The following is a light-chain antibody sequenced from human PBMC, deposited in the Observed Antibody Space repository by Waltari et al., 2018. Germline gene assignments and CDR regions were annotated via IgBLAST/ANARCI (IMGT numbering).Light chain of an antibody. CDR2: GAS. Sequence: EIVLTQSPGTLSLSPGEGASLSCRASQAVSRSYIAWYQQKPGQAPRLLIYGASSRAPGFPDRCRGSGSGTDFTLTISRLEPEDFAVYYCQLYGNSPRYSFGQGTRLEIK. V-gene: IGKV3-20*01. CDR1: QAVSRSY. CDR3: QLYGNSPRYS. J-gene: IGKJ2*01.